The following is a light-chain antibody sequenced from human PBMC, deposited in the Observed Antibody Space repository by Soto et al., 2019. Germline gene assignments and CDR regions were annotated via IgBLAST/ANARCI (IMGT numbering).Light chain of an antibody. Sequence: QSALTQPPSASGSPGQSVAISCTGTSSDVGGYNYVSWYQQHPGKAPNLMMYEVNKRPSGVPDRFSGSKSGNTASLTVSGLQAEDEADYYCSSYAGSSNVFGTGTKVTV. CDR3: SSYAGSSNV. J-gene: IGLJ1*01. V-gene: IGLV2-8*01. CDR1: SSDVGGYNY. CDR2: EVN.